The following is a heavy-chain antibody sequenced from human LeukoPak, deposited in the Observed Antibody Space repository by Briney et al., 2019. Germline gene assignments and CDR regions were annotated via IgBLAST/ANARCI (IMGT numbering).Heavy chain of an antibody. D-gene: IGHD2-8*01. J-gene: IGHJ4*02. CDR3: ARERPFATNGYYIDYFDY. CDR1: DDSISSHY. Sequence: SETLSLTCTVSDDSISSHYWSWIRQPPGKGLEWIGFGHYSGNTNYNPSLKSRVTMSVDTSKNQFSLKLRSVTAADMAVYYCARERPFATNGYYIDYFDYWGQGTLVTVSS. V-gene: IGHV4-59*11. CDR2: GHYSGNT.